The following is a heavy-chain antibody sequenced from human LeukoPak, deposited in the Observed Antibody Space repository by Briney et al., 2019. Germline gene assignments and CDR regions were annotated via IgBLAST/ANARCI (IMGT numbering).Heavy chain of an antibody. D-gene: IGHD3-10*01. CDR2: IWYDGSNK. CDR1: GFTFSTYG. Sequence: GGSLRLSCAASGFTFSTYGMHWVRQAPGKGLEWVALIWYDGSNKYYADSVKGRFTISRDNSKNTLYLQMNSLTAEDTAVYYCAREFGISRAFDIWGQGTMVTVSS. J-gene: IGHJ3*02. CDR3: AREFGISRAFDI. V-gene: IGHV3-33*01.